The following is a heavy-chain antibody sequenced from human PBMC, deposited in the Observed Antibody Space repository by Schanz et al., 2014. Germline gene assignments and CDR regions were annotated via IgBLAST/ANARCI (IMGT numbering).Heavy chain of an antibody. CDR3: VTWSTTYLYQDY. Sequence: EVQLVESGGGLVQPGGSLRLSCAASGFTFSVYWMHWVRQPPGEGLVSVSRISGDGTTTSYADSVRGRFTISRDNSKNTLSLQMDDLRGDDTAMYYCVTWSTTYLYQDYWGQGTLVSVSA. CDR2: ISGDGTTT. J-gene: IGHJ4*02. V-gene: IGHV3-74*01. CDR1: GFTFSVYW. D-gene: IGHD1-26*01.